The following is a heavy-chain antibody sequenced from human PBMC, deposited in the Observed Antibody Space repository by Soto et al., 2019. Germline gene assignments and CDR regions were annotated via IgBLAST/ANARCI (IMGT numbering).Heavy chain of an antibody. CDR3: ARADCGGKCPCDY. V-gene: IGHV3-33*01. J-gene: IGHJ4*02. Sequence: GGSLRLSCASSVFTFGTYGMHCVRHAPGKWLEWVAGIWYDGSVKTYADSVKGRFSISRDNSQNTVYPQMNTLRAGDTAVYYCARADCGGKCPCDYWGQGTLVTVSS. CDR1: VFTFGTYG. D-gene: IGHD2-21*01. CDR2: IWYDGSVK.